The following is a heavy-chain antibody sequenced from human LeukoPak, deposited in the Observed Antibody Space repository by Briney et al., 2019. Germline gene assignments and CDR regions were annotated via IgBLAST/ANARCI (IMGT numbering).Heavy chain of an antibody. CDR2: ICGSCGNT. J-gene: IGHJ2*01. D-gene: IGHD6-13*01. CDR1: GFSFSDYA. V-gene: IGHV3-23*01. CDR3: AKDLRGPAAGTWYFDL. Sequence: PGGSLRLSCAAAGFSFSDYAMSWVRQAPGKGLEWVSTICGSCGNTHYTDSVKGRFTISRDNSKNTLYLQMSSLRAEDTAVYYCAKDLRGPAAGTWYFDLWGRGTLVTVSS.